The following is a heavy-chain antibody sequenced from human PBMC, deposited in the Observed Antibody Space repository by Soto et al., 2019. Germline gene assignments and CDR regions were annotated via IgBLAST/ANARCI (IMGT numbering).Heavy chain of an antibody. V-gene: IGHV4-59*01. CDR2: IYYSGST. J-gene: IGHJ4*02. CDR3: ARDRYGGTSDY. Sequence: QVQLQESGPGLVKPSETLSLTCTVSGGSMSSYFWSWIRQPPGRGLEWIAYIYYSGSTNYNPSLKSRVTISVDTSKNQFSLNLSSVTAADTAVYYCARDRYGGTSDYWGQGTLVTVSS. CDR1: GGSMSSYF. D-gene: IGHD2-15*01.